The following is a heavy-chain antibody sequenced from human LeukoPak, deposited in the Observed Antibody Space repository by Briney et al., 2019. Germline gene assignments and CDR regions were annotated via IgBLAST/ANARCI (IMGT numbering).Heavy chain of an antibody. V-gene: IGHV3-11*01. J-gene: IGHJ3*02. D-gene: IGHD3-22*01. CDR3: ARGSSYYDSSGYYFRLDAFDI. Sequence: GGSLRLSCAASGFTFSDYYMSWIRQAPGKGLEWVSYISSSGSTIYYADSVKGRFTISGDNAKNSLYLQMNSLRAEDTAVYYCARGSSYYDSSGYYFRLDAFDIWGQGTMVTVSS. CDR1: GFTFSDYY. CDR2: ISSSGSTI.